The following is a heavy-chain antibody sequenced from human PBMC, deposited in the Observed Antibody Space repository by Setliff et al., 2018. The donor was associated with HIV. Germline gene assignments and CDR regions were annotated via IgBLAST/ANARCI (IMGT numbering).Heavy chain of an antibody. J-gene: IGHJ4*02. CDR2: IRLDGSDK. Sequence: LRLSCAASGFTFRNYGMHWVRQAPGKGLEWVAFIRLDGSDKFYADSVKGRFTISRDNSKNTLFLQMNSLRSEDTAVYYCARDPAMSGWALADWGQGTQVTVSS. D-gene: IGHD6-19*01. V-gene: IGHV3-30*02. CDR1: GFTFRNYG. CDR3: ARDPAMSGWALAD.